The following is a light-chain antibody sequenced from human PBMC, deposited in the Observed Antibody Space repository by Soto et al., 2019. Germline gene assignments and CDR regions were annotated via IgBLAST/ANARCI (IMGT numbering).Light chain of an antibody. V-gene: IGLV2-14*03. J-gene: IGLJ1*01. CDR3: SSFTTTNTYV. Sequence: QSVLTQPASVSGSPGQSIAMSCTGTSSDVGTHNFVSWYQQHPGKAPKLIIYDVSNRPSGVSDRFFGSKSGNTASLTISGLQAEDEADYYCSSFTTTNTYVFGTGTKLT. CDR1: SSDVGTHNF. CDR2: DVS.